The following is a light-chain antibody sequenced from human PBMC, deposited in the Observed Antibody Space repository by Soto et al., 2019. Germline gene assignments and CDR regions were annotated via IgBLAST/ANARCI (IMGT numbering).Light chain of an antibody. J-gene: IGKJ1*01. Sequence: AIQMTQSPSSLSASVGDRLTITCRASQELRIYVGWYQQKPGKAPKFLIYGAFSLETGIPSRFSGSGYGTEFTLTINSLLPEDFATYFCLQDYSWPWTFGQGTKVEV. CDR1: QELRIY. CDR3: LQDYSWPWT. CDR2: GAF. V-gene: IGKV1-6*01.